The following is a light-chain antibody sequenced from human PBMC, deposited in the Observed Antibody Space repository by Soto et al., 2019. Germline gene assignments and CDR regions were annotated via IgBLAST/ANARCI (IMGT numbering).Light chain of an antibody. CDR1: QSIDTY. V-gene: IGKV1-39*01. CDR3: QQSYSSPRT. J-gene: IGKJ1*01. CDR2: AAS. Sequence: DFQMTQSPSSLPASVGDRVTIACRAGQSIDTYVNWYQQKPGKAPRLLIYAASNLQSGVPSRFSGSGSGTDFTLTISSLQPEDFATYYCQQSYSSPRTFGQGTKVEVK.